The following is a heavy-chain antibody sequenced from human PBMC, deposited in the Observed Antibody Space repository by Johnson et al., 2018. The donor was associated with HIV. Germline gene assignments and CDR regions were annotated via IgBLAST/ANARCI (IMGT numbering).Heavy chain of an antibody. Sequence: QVQLVESGGGVVLPGGSLRLSCAASGFTFSSYAMHWVRQAPGKGLEWLALISYDGSNKYYADSVQGRFTISRDISKNTLYLQMHSLRLEDTAVYYCAKVRWLRLDNEAFDSWGQGTMVTVS. CDR3: AKVRWLRLDNEAFDS. CDR2: ISYDGSNK. CDR1: GFTFSSYA. J-gene: IGHJ3*02. V-gene: IGHV3-30*18. D-gene: IGHD5-12*01.